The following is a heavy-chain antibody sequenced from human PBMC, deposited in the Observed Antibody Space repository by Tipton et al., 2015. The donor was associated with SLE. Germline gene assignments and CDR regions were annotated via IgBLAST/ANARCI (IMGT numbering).Heavy chain of an antibody. D-gene: IGHD3-22*01. CDR1: GDSISSSYHY. CDR2: IYYRGHT. CDR3: ARSRLGGYDSAGYSVTFDH. Sequence: TLSLTCIVSGDSISSSYHYWGWIRQSPGKGLEWIGSIYYRGHTYYNPSLNSRLTMSIDTSSNQFSLRVTSVTAADTAVYFCARSRLGGYDSAGYSVTFDHWGQGTLVTVSS. V-gene: IGHV4-39*01. J-gene: IGHJ4*02.